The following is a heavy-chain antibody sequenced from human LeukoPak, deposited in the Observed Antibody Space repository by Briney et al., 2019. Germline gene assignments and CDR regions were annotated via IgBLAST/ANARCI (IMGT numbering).Heavy chain of an antibody. J-gene: IGHJ3*02. Sequence: EASVKVSCKASGYTLTSYYMHRVRQAPGQGLEWMGIINPTVGDTIYAQKFQGRVTMTRDMSTSTVYMELSSLRSDDTAVYYCARYGFSSSWQGGWHAFDIWGQGTMVTVSS. CDR2: INPTVGDT. V-gene: IGHV1-46*01. D-gene: IGHD6-13*01. CDR3: ARYGFSSSWQGGWHAFDI. CDR1: GYTLTSYY.